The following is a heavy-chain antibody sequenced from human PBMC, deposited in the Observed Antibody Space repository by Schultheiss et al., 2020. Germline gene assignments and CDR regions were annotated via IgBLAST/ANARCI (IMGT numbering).Heavy chain of an antibody. J-gene: IGHJ6*03. Sequence: SETLSLTCTVSGGSISSSSYYWGWIRQPPGKGLEWIGSIYYSGSTYYNPSLKSRVTISVDTSKNQFSLKLSSVTAADTAVYYCARVPEVPAALYYYYYYMDVWGQGTTVTFSS. D-gene: IGHD2-2*01. CDR3: ARVPEVPAALYYYYYYMDV. CDR1: GGSISSSSYY. V-gene: IGHV4-39*07. CDR2: IYYSGST.